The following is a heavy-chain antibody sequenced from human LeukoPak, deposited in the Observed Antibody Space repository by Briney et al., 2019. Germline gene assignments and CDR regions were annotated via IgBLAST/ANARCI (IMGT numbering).Heavy chain of an antibody. CDR2: MNPNSGNT. Sequence: ASVKVSCKASGYTFASYDINWVRQATGQGLEWMGWMNPNSGNTGYAQKFQGRVTMTRNTSISTAYMELSSLRSEDTAVYYCARGGTDYYDSSGYYDLDYWGQGTLVTVSS. J-gene: IGHJ4*02. D-gene: IGHD3-22*01. V-gene: IGHV1-8*01. CDR1: GYTFASYD. CDR3: ARGGTDYYDSSGYYDLDY.